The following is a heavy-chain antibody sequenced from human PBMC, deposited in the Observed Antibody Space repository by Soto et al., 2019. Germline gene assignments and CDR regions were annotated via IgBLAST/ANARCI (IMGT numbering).Heavy chain of an antibody. CDR1: GFTFSRYS. V-gene: IGHV3-23*01. CDR2: IIGSGGST. CDR3: AKGKPNHSSGWYYFDY. Sequence: PGGSLRLSCAAAGFTFSRYSISWVRQAPGEGLEWVSAIIGSGGSTYYADSVKGRFTISRDNSKNTLYLQMNSLRAEDTAVYYCAKGKPNHSSGWYYFDYWGQGTLVTVSS. D-gene: IGHD6-19*01. J-gene: IGHJ4*02.